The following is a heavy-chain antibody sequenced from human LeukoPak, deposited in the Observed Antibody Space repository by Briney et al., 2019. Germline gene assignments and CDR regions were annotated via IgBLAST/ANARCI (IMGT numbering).Heavy chain of an antibody. CDR1: GFTFRSYA. Sequence: PGGSLRLSCAVSGFTFRSYAMYWVRQAPGKGLEWVAVISYDGSNKYYADSVKGRFTISRDDSKNTLYLQMNSLRAEDTAVYYCAKDLWGNTVNWGQGTLVTVSS. CDR2: ISYDGSNK. V-gene: IGHV3-30*18. J-gene: IGHJ4*02. D-gene: IGHD7-27*01. CDR3: AKDLWGNTVN.